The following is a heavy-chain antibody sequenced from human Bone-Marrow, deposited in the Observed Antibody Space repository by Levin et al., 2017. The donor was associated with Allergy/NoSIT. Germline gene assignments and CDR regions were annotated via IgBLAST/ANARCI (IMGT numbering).Heavy chain of an antibody. Sequence: GGSLRLSCTASGFNFSSYAMSWVRQAPGMGLEWVSGLSGSGDNTDYADSVKGRFTISRDNSKNTLYLQMNSLRAEDTALYYCAKDRGRCGSCVNYWGQGTLVTVSS. CDR3: AKDRGRCGSCVNY. J-gene: IGHJ4*02. D-gene: IGHD2-15*01. CDR2: LSGSGDNT. CDR1: GFNFSSYA. V-gene: IGHV3-23*01.